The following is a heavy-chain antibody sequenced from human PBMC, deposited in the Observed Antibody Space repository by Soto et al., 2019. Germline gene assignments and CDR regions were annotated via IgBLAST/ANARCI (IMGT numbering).Heavy chain of an antibody. CDR2: IYPGDSDT. V-gene: IGHV5-51*01. J-gene: IGHJ6*02. D-gene: IGHD6-13*01. CDR3: ARTSAAGKYYYGMDV. CDR1: GYSFTSYW. Sequence: PGESLKISCKGSGYSFTSYWIGWVRQMPGKGLEWMGIIYPGDSDTRYSPSFQGQVTISADKSISTAYLQWSSLKASDTAMYYCARTSAAGKYYYGMDVWGQGTAVTVSS.